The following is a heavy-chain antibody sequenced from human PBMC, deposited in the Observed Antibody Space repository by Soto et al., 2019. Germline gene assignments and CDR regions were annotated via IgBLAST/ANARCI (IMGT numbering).Heavy chain of an antibody. D-gene: IGHD3-16*01. J-gene: IGHJ6*02. Sequence: QVQLQESVPGLVKPSQTLSLTCSVSGGAINNRDYYWSWIRQHPGKGLEWIGNIFYSGSTDYNPSLKGRLTISIDTSKNEFSLKLTSVTAADTAVYYCARDRPAFKSFGSGMDVWGQGTTVTVSS. CDR2: IFYSGST. V-gene: IGHV4-31*03. CDR1: GGAINNRDYY. CDR3: ARDRPAFKSFGSGMDV.